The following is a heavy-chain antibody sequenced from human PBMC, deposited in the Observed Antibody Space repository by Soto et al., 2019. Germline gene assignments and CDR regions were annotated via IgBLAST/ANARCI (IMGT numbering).Heavy chain of an antibody. CDR2: IRSSRYCATT. V-gene: IGHV3-49*04. J-gene: IGHJ5*02. Sequence: GGSLRLSCAASGFTFRGHGMSWVRQAPGKGLEWVGFIRSSRYCATTEYAASVKVSFFISRHDSNSIASLQMHIFETEDTAVYYCTSAPFRCSGGSCYSADAWGQGTLVTVSS. CDR1: GFTFRGHG. CDR3: TSAPFRCSGGSCYSADA. D-gene: IGHD2-15*01.